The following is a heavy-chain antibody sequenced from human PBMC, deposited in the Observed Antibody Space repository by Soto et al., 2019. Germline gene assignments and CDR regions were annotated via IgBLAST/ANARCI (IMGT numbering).Heavy chain of an antibody. CDR3: ARTDREFYGLYD. CDR2: ISAAGDP. CDR1: GFTFRNYD. J-gene: IGHJ6*02. D-gene: IGHD3-10*01. Sequence: EVQLVESGGGLVQPGGSLRLSCEAYGFTFRNYDMHWVRQGTGKCLEWVSGISAAGDPDYADSVEGRFTISRENAPNSFFLQMNRLRVGDTAVYYCARTDREFYGLYDWGQGTTVIVSS. V-gene: IGHV3-13*05.